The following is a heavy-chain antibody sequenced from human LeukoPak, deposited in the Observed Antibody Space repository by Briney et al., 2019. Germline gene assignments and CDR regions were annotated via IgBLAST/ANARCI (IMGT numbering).Heavy chain of an antibody. CDR1: GGSISSYY. CDR3: ARDGEGDYYDSSGYYRY. D-gene: IGHD3-22*01. CDR2: IYYSGST. V-gene: IGHV4-59*12. J-gene: IGHJ4*02. Sequence: SETLSLTCTVSGGSISSYYWSWIRQPPGKGLEWIGYIYYSGSTNYNPSLKSRVTISVDTSKNQFSLKLSFVTAADTAVYYCARDGEGDYYDSSGYYRYWGQGTLVTVSS.